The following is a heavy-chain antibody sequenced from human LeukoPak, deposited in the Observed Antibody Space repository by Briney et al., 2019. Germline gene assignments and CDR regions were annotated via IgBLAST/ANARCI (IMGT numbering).Heavy chain of an antibody. D-gene: IGHD1-1*01. Sequence: SQTLSLTCAISGDSVSSNSAAGNWIRQSPSRGLEGLGRTYYRCKWYNDSAVSVNSRITITPDTSKNPFSLQLNSVTTEDTAVYYCARGSTGHIDYWGQGTLVAVSS. CDR3: ARGSTGHIDY. CDR1: GDSVSSNSAA. V-gene: IGHV6-1*01. CDR2: TYYRCKWYN. J-gene: IGHJ4*02.